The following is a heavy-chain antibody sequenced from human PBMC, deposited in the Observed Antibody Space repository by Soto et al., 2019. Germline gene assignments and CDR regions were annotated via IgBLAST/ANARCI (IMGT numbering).Heavy chain of an antibody. CDR3: ARVDYYYYGMDV. CDR2: IYYSGST. Sequence: QVQLQESGPGLVKPSETLSLTCTVSGGSVSSGSYYWSWIRQPPGKGLEWIGYIYYSGSTNYNPSLKSRVPISVDTSKNQFSLKLSSVTAADTAVYYCARVDYYYYGMDVWGQGTTVTVSS. J-gene: IGHJ6*02. CDR1: GGSVSSGSYY. V-gene: IGHV4-61*01.